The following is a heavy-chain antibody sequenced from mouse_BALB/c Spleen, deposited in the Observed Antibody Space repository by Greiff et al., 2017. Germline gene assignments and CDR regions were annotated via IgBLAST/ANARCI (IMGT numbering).Heavy chain of an antibody. J-gene: IGHJ4*01. Sequence: EVHLVESGGGLVKPGGSLKLSCAASGFTFSSYTMSWVRQTPEKRLEWVATISSGGSYTYYPDSVKGRFTISRDNAKNTLYLQMSSLKSEDTAMYYCTEGYDGVYYAMDYWGQGTSVTVSS. D-gene: IGHD2-2*01. CDR1: GFTFSSYT. CDR3: TEGYDGVYYAMDY. V-gene: IGHV5-6-4*01. CDR2: ISSGGSYT.